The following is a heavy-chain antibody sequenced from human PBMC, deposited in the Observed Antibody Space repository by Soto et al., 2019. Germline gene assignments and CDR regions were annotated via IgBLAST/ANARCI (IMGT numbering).Heavy chain of an antibody. CDR2: IYWDDDK. CDR1: GFSLSTSGVG. J-gene: IGHJ3*02. V-gene: IGHV2-5*02. CDR3: AHSSGPGDYVEDDAFDI. D-gene: IGHD4-17*01. Sequence: SGPTLVKPTQTLTLTCTFSGFSLSTSGVGVGWIRQPPGKALEWLALIYWDDDKRYSPSLKSRLTITKDTSKDQVVLTLTNMDPVDTATYYCAHSSGPGDYVEDDAFDIWGQGTMVTVSS.